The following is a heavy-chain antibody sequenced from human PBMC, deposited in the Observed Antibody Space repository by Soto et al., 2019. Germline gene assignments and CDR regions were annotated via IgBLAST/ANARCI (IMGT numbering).Heavy chain of an antibody. D-gene: IGHD2-15*01. CDR3: ARDQNIVVVVAATGLAFDI. CDR2: IIPIFGTA. Sequence: SVKVSCKASGGTFSSYAISWVRQAPGQGLEWMGGIIPIFGTANYAQKFQGRVTITADESTSTAYMELSSLRSEDTAVYYCARDQNIVVVVAATGLAFDIWGQGTMVTVS. J-gene: IGHJ3*02. V-gene: IGHV1-69*13. CDR1: GGTFSSYA.